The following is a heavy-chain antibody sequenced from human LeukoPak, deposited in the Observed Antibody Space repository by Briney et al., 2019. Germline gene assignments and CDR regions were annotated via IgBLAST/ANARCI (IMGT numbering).Heavy chain of an antibody. CDR2: INPNSGGT. CDR3: ARGVTRLVTTPFGV. J-gene: IGHJ4*02. CDR1: GYTFTGYY. Sequence: GASVKVPCKASGYTFTGYYMHWVRQAPGQGLEWMGWINPNSGGTNYAQKFQGRVTMTRDTSISTAYMELSRLRSDDTAVYYCARGVTRLVTTPFGVWGQGTLVTVSS. V-gene: IGHV1-2*02. D-gene: IGHD4-17*01.